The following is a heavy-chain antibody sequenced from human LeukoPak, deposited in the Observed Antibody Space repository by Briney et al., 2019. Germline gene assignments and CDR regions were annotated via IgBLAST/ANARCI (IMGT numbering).Heavy chain of an antibody. CDR3: ARDRITIFGVVSEHYMDV. J-gene: IGHJ6*03. CDR2: ISGSGGST. CDR1: GFTFSSYA. Sequence: PGGSLRLSCAASGFTFSSYAMSWVRQAPGKGLEWVSAISGSGGSTYYADSVKGRFTISRDNSKNTLYLQMNSLRAEDTAVYYCARDRITIFGVVSEHYMDVWGKGTTVTVSS. D-gene: IGHD3-3*01. V-gene: IGHV3-23*01.